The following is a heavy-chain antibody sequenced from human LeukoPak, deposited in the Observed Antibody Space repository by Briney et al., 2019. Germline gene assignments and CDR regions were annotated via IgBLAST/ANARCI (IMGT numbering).Heavy chain of an antibody. CDR1: GFTFSSYA. V-gene: IGHV3-23*01. CDR2: ISGSGGST. D-gene: IGHD3-22*01. CDR3: AKKRITMIVVVISPFDY. J-gene: IGHJ4*02. Sequence: GGSLRLSCAASGFTFSSYAMSWVRQAPGNGLEWVSAISGSGGSTYYADSVKGRFTISRDNSKNTLYLQMNSLRAEDTAVYYCAKKRITMIVVVISPFDYWGQGTLVTVSS.